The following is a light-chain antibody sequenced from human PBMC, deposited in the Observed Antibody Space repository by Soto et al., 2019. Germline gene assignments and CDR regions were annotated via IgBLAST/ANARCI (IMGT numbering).Light chain of an antibody. Sequence: EIVMTQSPATLSVSPGGRATLSCRASQSISDTLAWYQQKPGQAPRPLIYGASRGATGFPARFSGSGSGTDFTLTISSLQSEDFAVYYCQQRSNWPLTFGQGTKVDIK. J-gene: IGKJ1*01. CDR2: GAS. V-gene: IGKV3-15*01. CDR1: QSISDT. CDR3: QQRSNWPLT.